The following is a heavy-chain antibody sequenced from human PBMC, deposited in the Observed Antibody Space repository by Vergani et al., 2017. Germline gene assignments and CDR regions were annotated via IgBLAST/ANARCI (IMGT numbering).Heavy chain of an antibody. CDR1: GFTFSSYA. CDR3: AKEKVSAGIAAAGLFGGYDSSGYYPDY. V-gene: IGHV3-23*01. J-gene: IGHJ4*02. Sequence: EVQLLESGGGLVQPGGSLRLSCAASGFTFSSYAMSWVRQAPGKGLEWVSAISGSGGSTYYADSVKGRFTISRDNSKNTPYLQMNSLRAEYTAVYYCAKEKVSAGIAAAGLFGGYDSSGYYPDYWGQGTLVTVSS. CDR2: ISGSGGST. D-gene: IGHD3-22*01.